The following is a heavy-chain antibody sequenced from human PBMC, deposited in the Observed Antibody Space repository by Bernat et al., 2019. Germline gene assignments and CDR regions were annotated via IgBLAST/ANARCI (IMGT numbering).Heavy chain of an antibody. D-gene: IGHD5-18*01. Sequence: EVQLLESGGGLVQPGGSLRLSCAASGFTFSSYAMSWVRQAPGKGLEWVSAISGSGGSTYYADSVKGRFTISRDNSKNTLYLQMNSLRAEDTAVYYCARDKVQLCALDYWGQGTLVTVSS. V-gene: IGHV3-23*01. J-gene: IGHJ4*02. CDR3: ARDKVQLCALDY. CDR1: GFTFSSYA. CDR2: ISGSGGST.